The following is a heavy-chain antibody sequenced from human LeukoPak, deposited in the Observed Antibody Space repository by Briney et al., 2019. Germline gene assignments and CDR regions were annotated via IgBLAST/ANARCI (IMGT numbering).Heavy chain of an antibody. V-gene: IGHV1-46*01. CDR1: GYIFTSYY. Sequence: ASVKVSCKASGYIFTSYYMHWVRQAPGQGLEWMGIINPSGGSTSYAQKFQGRVTMTRDTSTSTVYMELSSLRSEDTAVYYCARGGAPSIAAAGKDFDYWGQGTLVTVSS. CDR3: ARGGAPSIAAAGKDFDY. CDR2: INPSGGST. D-gene: IGHD6-13*01. J-gene: IGHJ4*02.